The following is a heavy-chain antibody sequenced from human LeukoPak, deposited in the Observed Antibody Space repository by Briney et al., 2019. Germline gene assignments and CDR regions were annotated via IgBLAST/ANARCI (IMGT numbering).Heavy chain of an antibody. J-gene: IGHJ4*02. Sequence: GGSLRLSCAASGFTFSSYAMSWVRQAPGKGLEWVSAISGSGGSTYYADSVKGRFTISRDNSKNTLYLQVNSLRAEDTAVYYCAKDQYSSSWYGYFDYWGQGTLVTVSS. D-gene: IGHD6-13*01. CDR1: GFTFSSYA. V-gene: IGHV3-23*01. CDR2: ISGSGGST. CDR3: AKDQYSSSWYGYFDY.